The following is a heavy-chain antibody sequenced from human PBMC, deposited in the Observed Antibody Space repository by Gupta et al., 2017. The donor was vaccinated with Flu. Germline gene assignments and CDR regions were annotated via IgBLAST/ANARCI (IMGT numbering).Heavy chain of an antibody. Sequence: EVQLLESGGGLVQPGGSLRLSCAASRFTFSSYAMSWVRQAPGKGLEWVSAISGSGGSTYYADSVKGRFTISRDNSKNTLYLQMNSLRAEDTAVYYCAKGKFSGYDSHYYYYGMDVWGKGTTVTGSS. CDR3: AKGKFSGYDSHYYYYGMDV. J-gene: IGHJ6*04. V-gene: IGHV3-23*01. CDR2: ISGSGGST. D-gene: IGHD5-12*01. CDR1: RFTFSSYA.